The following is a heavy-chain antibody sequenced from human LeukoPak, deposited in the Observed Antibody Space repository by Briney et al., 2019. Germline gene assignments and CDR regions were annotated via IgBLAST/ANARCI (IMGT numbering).Heavy chain of an antibody. D-gene: IGHD4-17*01. Sequence: GGSLRLSCAASGFTFSDYYMSWIRQAPGKRLEWVSAISGSGGSTYYPDSVRGRFTISRDNSRNTLYLQMNSLRAEDTAVYYCAKHGESYGDSRTDYWGQGTLVTVSS. CDR1: GFTFSDYY. J-gene: IGHJ4*02. CDR3: AKHGESYGDSRTDY. V-gene: IGHV3-23*01. CDR2: ISGSGGST.